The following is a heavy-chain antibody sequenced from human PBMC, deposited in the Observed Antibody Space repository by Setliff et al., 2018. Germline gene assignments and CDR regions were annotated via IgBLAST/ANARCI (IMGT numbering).Heavy chain of an antibody. V-gene: IGHV1-24*01. J-gene: IGHJ4*02. CDR3: ASFLSNFSRPFDY. Sequence: GASVKVSCKVSGYTLTELSIHWVRQAPGKGLEWMGGFDPEDSDTMLAQKFQGRFTMTQDTSTDTAYRELRSLSSEDTAIYFCASFLSNFSRPFDYWGQGSLVTSPQ. CDR2: FDPEDSDT. CDR1: GYTLTELS.